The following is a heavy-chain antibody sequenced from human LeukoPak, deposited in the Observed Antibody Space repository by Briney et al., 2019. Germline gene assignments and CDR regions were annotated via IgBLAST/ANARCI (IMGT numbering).Heavy chain of an antibody. CDR2: IWYDGSNK. D-gene: IGHD1-26*01. J-gene: IGHJ4*02. CDR1: GFTFSSYG. Sequence: GGTLRLSCAASGFTFSSYGMHWVRQASGKGLEWVAVIWYDGSNKYYADSVKGRFTISRDNSKNTLYLQMNSLRAEDTAVYYCAKGSELGVPYFDYWGQGTLVTVSS. CDR3: AKGSELGVPYFDY. V-gene: IGHV3-30*02.